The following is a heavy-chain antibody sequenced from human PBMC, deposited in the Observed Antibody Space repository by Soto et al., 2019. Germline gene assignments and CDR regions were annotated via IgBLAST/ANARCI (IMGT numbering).Heavy chain of an antibody. Sequence: ASVKVSCKASGYTFTGYYMHWVRQAPGQGLERMGWINPNSGGTNYAQKFQGWVTMTRDTSISTAYMELSRLRSDDTAVYYCARARGSGSYYEFDYWGQGTLVTVSS. CDR3: ARARGSGSYYEFDY. CDR1: GYTFTGYY. V-gene: IGHV1-2*04. J-gene: IGHJ4*02. CDR2: INPNSGGT. D-gene: IGHD1-26*01.